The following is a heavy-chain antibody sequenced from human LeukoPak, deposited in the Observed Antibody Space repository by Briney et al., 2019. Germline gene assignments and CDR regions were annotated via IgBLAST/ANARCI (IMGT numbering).Heavy chain of an antibody. CDR2: ISAYNGKT. CDR1: GGTFSSYA. Sequence: ASVKVSCKASGGTFSSYAISWVRQAPGQGLEWMGWISAYNGKTNYAQKLQDRVTMTTDTSTSTAYMELRSLRSDDTAVYYCARDPLYDSSGFYYYYGMGVWGQGTTVTVSS. CDR3: ARDPLYDSSGFYYYYGMGV. D-gene: IGHD3-22*01. J-gene: IGHJ6*02. V-gene: IGHV1-18*01.